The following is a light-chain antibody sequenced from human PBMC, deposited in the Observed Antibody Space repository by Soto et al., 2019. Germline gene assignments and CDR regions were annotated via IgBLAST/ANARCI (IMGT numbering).Light chain of an antibody. Sequence: DIQMTQSPSSLSASIGDRVTITCRASQSISSHLNWYQQKPGKTPELLIYAASSLQSGVPSRFNGSGTGTEFTLTISTLQSADFATYYCQNSDGAPYTFGQGTKLEIK. V-gene: IGKV1-39*01. CDR3: QNSDGAPYT. CDR2: AAS. J-gene: IGKJ2*01. CDR1: QSISSH.